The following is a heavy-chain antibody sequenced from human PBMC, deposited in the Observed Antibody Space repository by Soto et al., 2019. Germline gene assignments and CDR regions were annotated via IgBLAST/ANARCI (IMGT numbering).Heavy chain of an antibody. V-gene: IGHV5-51*01. D-gene: IGHD4-17*01. CDR3: ARQTGTMPRVNWFDC. CDR1: GYRFTSCW. CDR2: IFPGDSDV. Sequence: PGESLKISCKGSGYRFTSCWNGWVRQMPGKGLEWMGIIFPGDSDVTYSPSFQGQVTISADKSISTAYLQLSSLKASDTAMYYCARQTGTMPRVNWFDCWGQGTLVTVSS. J-gene: IGHJ5*01.